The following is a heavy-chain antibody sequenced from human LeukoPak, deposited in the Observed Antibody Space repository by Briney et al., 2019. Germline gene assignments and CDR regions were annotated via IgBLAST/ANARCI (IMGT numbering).Heavy chain of an antibody. V-gene: IGHV4-59*12. CDR1: GXSISSYY. CDR3: AREVVASAEVDY. D-gene: IGHD6-13*01. CDR2: IYYSGST. Sequence: TSETLSLTCTVSGXSISSYYWSWIRQPPGKGPEWIGYIYYSGSTSYNPSLKSRVTISIDTSKNQFSLKLSSVTAADTAVYYCAREVVASAEVDYWGQGALVTVSS. J-gene: IGHJ4*02.